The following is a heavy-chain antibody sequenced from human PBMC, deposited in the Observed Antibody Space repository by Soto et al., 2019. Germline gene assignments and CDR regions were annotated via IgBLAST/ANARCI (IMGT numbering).Heavy chain of an antibody. J-gene: IGHJ5*02. CDR1: GGSINSGGYY. Sequence: QVQLQESGPGLVQPSQTLSLTCTVSGGSINSGGYYWSWIRQHPGKGLEWIGYIYYSGRTYYNPSLKSRVTISVATSKNQFSLKLRSVTAADTAVYYCAIAGDIDGTTDWFDPWGQGTLVTVSS. D-gene: IGHD1-1*01. V-gene: IGHV4-31*03. CDR3: AIAGDIDGTTDWFDP. CDR2: IYYSGRT.